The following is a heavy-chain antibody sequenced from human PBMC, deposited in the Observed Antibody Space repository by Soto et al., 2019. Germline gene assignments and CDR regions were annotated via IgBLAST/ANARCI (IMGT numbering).Heavy chain of an antibody. CDR1: GGTFSSYA. D-gene: IGHD6-6*01. CDR2: TIPIFGTA. Sequence: SVKVSCKASGGTFSSYAISWVRQAPGQGLEWMGGTIPIFGTANYAQKFQGRVTITADESTSTAYMELSSLRSEDTAVYYCASGRGQLDAYYYGMDVWGQGTTVTVSS. CDR3: ASGRGQLDAYYYGMDV. V-gene: IGHV1-69*13. J-gene: IGHJ6*02.